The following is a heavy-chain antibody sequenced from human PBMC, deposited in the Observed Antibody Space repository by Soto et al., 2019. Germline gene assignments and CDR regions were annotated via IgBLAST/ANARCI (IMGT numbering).Heavy chain of an antibody. Sequence: SETLSLTCAVSGDSITDYEWGWIRQPPGRGLEWIGYVSETGLTNNLNPSLKPRVTMSRDTSESQVSLKLSSVTAADTAVYYCARGFWGRLDVWGQGITVTVSS. CDR1: GDSITDYE. D-gene: IGHD7-27*01. CDR3: ARGFWGRLDV. V-gene: IGHV4-59*01. J-gene: IGHJ6*02. CDR2: VSETGLT.